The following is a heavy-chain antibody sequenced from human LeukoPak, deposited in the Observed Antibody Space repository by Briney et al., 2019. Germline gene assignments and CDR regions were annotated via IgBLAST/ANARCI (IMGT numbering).Heavy chain of an antibody. J-gene: IGHJ4*02. CDR2: ISGSGGST. V-gene: IGHV3-23*01. D-gene: IGHD3-9*01. CDR3: AKDLLVLRYFDWLLSIPLFDY. Sequence: LSGGSLRLSCAASGFTFSSYAMSWVRQAPGKGLEWVSAISGSGGSTYYADSVKGRFTISRDNSKNTLYLQMNSLRAEDTAVYYCAKDLLVLRYFDWLLSIPLFDYWGQGTLVTVSS. CDR1: GFTFSSYA.